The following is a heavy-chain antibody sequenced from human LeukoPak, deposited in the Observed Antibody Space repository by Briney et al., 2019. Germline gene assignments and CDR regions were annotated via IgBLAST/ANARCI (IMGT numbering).Heavy chain of an antibody. CDR1: GGSISSRSYY. J-gene: IGHJ2*01. D-gene: IGHD5-18*01. CDR3: ARDEGRGYSLLWYFDL. V-gene: IGHV4-39*07. CDR2: IYYSGST. Sequence: PSETLSLTCTVSGGSISSRSYYWGWIRQPPGKGLEWIVRIYYSGSTYYNPSLNSRVTISVDKSKNQFSLKLSSVTAADTAVYYCARDEGRGYSLLWYFDLWGRGTLVTVSS.